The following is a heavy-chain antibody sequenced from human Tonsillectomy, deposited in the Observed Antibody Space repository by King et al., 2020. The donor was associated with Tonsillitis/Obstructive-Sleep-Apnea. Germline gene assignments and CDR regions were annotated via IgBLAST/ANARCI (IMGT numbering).Heavy chain of an antibody. V-gene: IGHV4-34*01. CDR2: INHSGST. CDR3: ASKDSYGSGSYFDY. D-gene: IGHD3-10*01. Sequence: VQLQQRGAGLLKPSETLSLTCAVYGGSFSTYYWSWIRQPPGKGLEWIGEINHSGSTNYNPSLKSRVTISVDTSKNQFSLKLSSVTAADRAVYYCASKDSYGSGSYFDYWGQGTLVTVSS. CDR1: GGSFSTYY. J-gene: IGHJ4*02.